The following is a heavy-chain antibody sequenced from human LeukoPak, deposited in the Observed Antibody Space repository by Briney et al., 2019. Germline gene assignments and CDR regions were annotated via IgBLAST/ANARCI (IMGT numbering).Heavy chain of an antibody. Sequence: GASVKFSCKASGYTYTGYYLHWVRQAPGQGREWTGWINPNSGGTNYAQKFQGRVTMTSDTSISTAYMELSRLRSDVTAVYYCARALIVVPAGINHWFDPWGQGTLVTVSS. J-gene: IGHJ5*02. CDR3: ARALIVVPAGINHWFDP. V-gene: IGHV1-2*02. CDR2: INPNSGGT. D-gene: IGHD2-2*02. CDR1: GYTYTGYY.